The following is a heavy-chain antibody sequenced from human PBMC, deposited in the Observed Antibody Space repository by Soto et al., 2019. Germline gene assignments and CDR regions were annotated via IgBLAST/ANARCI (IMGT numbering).Heavy chain of an antibody. D-gene: IGHD4-17*01. CDR3: ARDHDYGDYVSNWYFGL. CDR1: GGSISSGGYS. J-gene: IGHJ2*01. V-gene: IGHV4-30-2*01. Sequence: QLQLQESGSGLVKPSQTLSLTCAVSGGSISSGGYSWSWIRQPPGKGLEWIGYIYHSGSTYYNPSLKSRVTISVDRSKNQFSLKLSSVTAADTAVYYCARDHDYGDYVSNWYFGLWGRGTLVTVSS. CDR2: IYHSGST.